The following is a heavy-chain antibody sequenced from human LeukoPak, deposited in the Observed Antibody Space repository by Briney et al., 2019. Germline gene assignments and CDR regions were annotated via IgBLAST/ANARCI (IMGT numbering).Heavy chain of an antibody. CDR1: DGSINSDF. Sequence: SETLSLTCTASDGSINSDFWTWIRQPPGKGLEWIGYIRYSGRTSDNPSLKSRVIISIDTSKNLFSLKLRSVTTADTAIYYCARIPDVSGWPFDYWGQGTLVTVSS. D-gene: IGHD6-19*01. CDR3: ARIPDVSGWPFDY. CDR2: IRYSGRT. J-gene: IGHJ4*02. V-gene: IGHV4-59*01.